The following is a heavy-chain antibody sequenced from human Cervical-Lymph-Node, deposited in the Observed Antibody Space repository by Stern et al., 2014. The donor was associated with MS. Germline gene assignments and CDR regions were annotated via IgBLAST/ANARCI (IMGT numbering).Heavy chain of an antibody. Sequence: QDPLVQSGAEVKKPGSSVKVSCKASGGTFNTYGLSWVRQAPGQGIECMRGIIPLFVTANYAQKFQGRVTITADESTTTTYMELSSLRAEDTAVYYCAKDEDFGLAHGMDVWGQGTTVTVS. V-gene: IGHV1-69*12. J-gene: IGHJ6*02. D-gene: IGHD3-10*01. CDR1: GGTFNTYG. CDR2: IIPLFVTA. CDR3: AKDEDFGLAHGMDV.